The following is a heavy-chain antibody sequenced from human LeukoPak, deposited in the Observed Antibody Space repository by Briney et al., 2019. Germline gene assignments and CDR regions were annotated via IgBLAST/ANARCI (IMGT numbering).Heavy chain of an antibody. CDR2: ISSSSSYI. Sequence: GGSLRLSCAASGFTFSSYSVNWVRQAPGKGLEWVSSISSSSSYIYYADSVKGRFTISRDNAKNSLYLQMNSLRAEDTAVYYCARARYCTSTSCPRLYYWDQGTLVTVSS. V-gene: IGHV3-21*01. D-gene: IGHD2-2*01. CDR3: ARARYCTSTSCPRLYY. J-gene: IGHJ4*02. CDR1: GFTFSSYS.